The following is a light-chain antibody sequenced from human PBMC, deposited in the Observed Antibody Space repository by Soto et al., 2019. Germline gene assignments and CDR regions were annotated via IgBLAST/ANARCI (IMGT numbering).Light chain of an antibody. V-gene: IGKV3-20*01. CDR1: QSVISSY. CDR2: GAS. J-gene: IGKJ1*01. Sequence: EIVVTQSPGTLSLSPGERDTLSCRASQSVISSYLAWYQQKPGQAPRLLIYGASSRATGIPDRFSGSGSGTDFTLTISRLEPEDCAVYYCRQYGSTPRTFGQGTKVAIK. CDR3: RQYGSTPRT.